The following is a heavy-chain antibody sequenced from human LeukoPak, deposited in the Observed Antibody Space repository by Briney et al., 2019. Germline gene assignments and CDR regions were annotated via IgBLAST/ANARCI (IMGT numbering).Heavy chain of an antibody. V-gene: IGHV4-59*08. Sequence: SETLSLTCTVSGGSISRYYWSWIRQPPGKGLEWIGYKDYSGSTNYNRSLKSRVTLSVDTSKKQFSLKLSSVTAADTAVYYCARQYSNNWYDDRGWFDPWGQGTLVTVSS. J-gene: IGHJ5*02. CDR1: GGSISRYY. D-gene: IGHD6-13*01. CDR2: KDYSGST. CDR3: ARQYSNNWYDDRGWFDP.